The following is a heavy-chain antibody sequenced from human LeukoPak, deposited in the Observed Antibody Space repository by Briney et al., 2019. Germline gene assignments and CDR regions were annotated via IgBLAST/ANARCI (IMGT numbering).Heavy chain of an antibody. D-gene: IGHD5-12*01. CDR3: VRGGYSGYTDFDY. CDR1: GYSFTGYY. J-gene: IGHJ4*02. V-gene: IGHV1-2*02. Sequence: ASVKVSCKASGYSFTGYYMHWVRQAPGQGLEWVGWIDPNSGGTSYAQKFQGRVTMTRDTSFSSAYMELSRLRSDDTAVYYCVRGGYSGYTDFDYWGQGTLVTVSS. CDR2: IDPNSGGT.